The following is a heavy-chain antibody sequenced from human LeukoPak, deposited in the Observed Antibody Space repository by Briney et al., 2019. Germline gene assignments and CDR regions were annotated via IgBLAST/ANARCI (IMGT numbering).Heavy chain of an antibody. V-gene: IGHV3-7*03. CDR3: AKEGRSLQTY. J-gene: IGHJ4*02. CDR1: GFMFSSNW. CDR2: IKEDGTET. D-gene: IGHD5-24*01. Sequence: GGSLRLSCAASGFMFSSNWMSWVRLAPGKGREWVANIKEDGTETYYVDSVKGRFTISRDNAKNSLYLQMNSLRVEDTAVYYCAKEGRSLQTYWGQGTLVTVSS.